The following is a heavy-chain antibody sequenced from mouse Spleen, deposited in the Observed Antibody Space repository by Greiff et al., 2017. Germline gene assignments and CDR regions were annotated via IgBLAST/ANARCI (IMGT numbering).Heavy chain of an antibody. D-gene: IGHD3-3*01. CDR2: IDPSDSYT. CDR3: AREGTA. V-gene: IGHV1-69*01. J-gene: IGHJ2*01. Sequence: VKLQQPGAELVMPGASVKLSCKASGYTFTSYWMHWVKQRPGQGLEWIGEIDPSDSYTNYNQKFKGKATLTVDKSSSTAYMQLSSLTSEDSAVYYCAREGTAWGQGTTLTVSS. CDR1: GYTFTSYW.